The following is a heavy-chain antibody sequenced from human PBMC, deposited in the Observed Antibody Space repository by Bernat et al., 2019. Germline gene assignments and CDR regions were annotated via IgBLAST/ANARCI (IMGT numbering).Heavy chain of an antibody. D-gene: IGHD3-10*01. CDR2: ISPYIGNT. CDR3: AGLMVRGVIAFDI. V-gene: IGHV1-18*01. J-gene: IGHJ3*02. CDR1: GYTFTSYA. Sequence: QVQLVQSGAEVKKPGASVKVSCKASGYTFTSYAISWVRQAPGQGLEWMGWISPYIGNTNYAQKLQGRVTMTTDISTSTAYMELRSLRSDDTAVYYCAGLMVRGVIAFDIWGKGTMVTVSS.